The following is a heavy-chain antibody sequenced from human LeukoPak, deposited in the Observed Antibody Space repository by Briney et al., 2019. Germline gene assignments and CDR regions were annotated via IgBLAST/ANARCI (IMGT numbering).Heavy chain of an antibody. D-gene: IGHD6-6*01. CDR1: GGSISSHY. Sequence: PSETLSLTCTVSGGSISSHYWSWIRQPPGKGLEGIGYIYYSGSTNYNPSLKSRVTISVDTSKNQFSLKLSSVTAADTAVYYCARDSAVMYSSSSGRIYSVVWFDPWGQGTLVTVSS. CDR2: IYYSGST. CDR3: ARDSAVMYSSSSGRIYSVVWFDP. V-gene: IGHV4-59*11. J-gene: IGHJ5*02.